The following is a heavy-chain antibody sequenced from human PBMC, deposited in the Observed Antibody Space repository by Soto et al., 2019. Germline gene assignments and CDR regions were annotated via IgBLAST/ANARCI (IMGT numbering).Heavy chain of an antibody. J-gene: IGHJ4*02. CDR1: GGSISSNY. D-gene: IGHD6-13*01. CDR3: ARYRREAVAGYTLDN. V-gene: IGHV4-59*01. CDR2: VYNSGST. Sequence: SETLSLTCTVSGGSISSNYWTWIRQPPGKGLEWIGYVYNSGSTNYNPSLRSRVTISEDTSKSQFSLKVNSMTAADTAVYYCARYRREAVAGYTLDNWGQGILVTVSS.